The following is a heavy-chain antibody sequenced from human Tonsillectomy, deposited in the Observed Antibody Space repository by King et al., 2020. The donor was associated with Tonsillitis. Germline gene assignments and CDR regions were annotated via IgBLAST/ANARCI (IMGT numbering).Heavy chain of an antibody. CDR1: GFTFSSYS. CDR3: ARDCSGGSCNPYYYGMDV. J-gene: IGHJ6*02. Sequence: VQLVESGGGLVKPGGSLRLSCAASGFTFSSYSMNWVRQSPGKGLEWVSSISSSSSYIYYADSVKGRFAISRDNAKHSLYLQMNSLRAEDTAVYYCARDCSGGSCNPYYYGMDVWGQGPTVTVSS. V-gene: IGHV3-21*01. D-gene: IGHD2-15*01. CDR2: ISSSSSYI.